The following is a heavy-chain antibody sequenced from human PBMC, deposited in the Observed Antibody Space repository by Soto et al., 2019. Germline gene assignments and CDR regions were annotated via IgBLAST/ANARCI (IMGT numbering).Heavy chain of an antibody. D-gene: IGHD1-26*01. CDR3: ASTSGSYFQNFDY. V-gene: IGHV1-69*13. Sequence: SVKVSCKASGGTFSSYAISWVRQAPGQGLEWMGGIIPIFGTANYAQKFQGRVTITADESTSTAYMELSSLRSEDTAVYYCASTSGSYFQNFDYWGQGTLVTVSS. CDR2: IIPIFGTA. J-gene: IGHJ4*02. CDR1: GGTFSSYA.